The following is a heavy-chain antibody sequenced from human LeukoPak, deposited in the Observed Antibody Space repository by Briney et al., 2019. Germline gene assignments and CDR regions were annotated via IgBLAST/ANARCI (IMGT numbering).Heavy chain of an antibody. CDR2: IIPIFGTT. V-gene: IGHV1-69*06. CDR3: ARAGYCTNGVSYPGCMDV. J-gene: IGHJ6*03. Sequence: ASVKVSCKASGGTFNSYAISWVRQAPGQGLEWMGGIIPIFGTTNYARKFRGRVTLTADKSTRTAYMELRSLRSDDTAVYYCARAGYCTNGVSYPGCMDVWGKGTAVTVSS. D-gene: IGHD2-8*01. CDR1: GGTFNSYA.